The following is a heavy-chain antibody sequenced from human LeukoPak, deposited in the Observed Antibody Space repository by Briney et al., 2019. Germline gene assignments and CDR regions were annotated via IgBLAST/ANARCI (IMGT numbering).Heavy chain of an antibody. D-gene: IGHD3-22*01. CDR3: ANGGTYSSGP. Sequence: GGSLRLSCAAYGFTFSNSWMSWVRQAAGKGLEWVATIKPDGSAKNYVNSVKGRFTISRDTATNSLFLQINSLRAEDTAVYYCANGGTYSSGPWGQGTLVTVSS. CDR2: IKPDGSAK. V-gene: IGHV3-7*01. CDR1: GFTFSNSW. J-gene: IGHJ5*02.